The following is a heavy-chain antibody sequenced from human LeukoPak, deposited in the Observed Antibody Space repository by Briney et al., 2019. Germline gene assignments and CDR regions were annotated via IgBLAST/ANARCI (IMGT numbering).Heavy chain of an antibody. CDR1: GYTFDGYY. V-gene: IGHV1-2*02. CDR2: INPNSGAT. D-gene: IGHD3-16*01. J-gene: IGHJ6*02. Sequence: ASVKVSCRASGYTFDGYYMHWVRQAPGQGLEWMGWINPNSGATGYAQEFQGRVTMTSDTAITTVFMELSSLTPDDTAMYYCAVKQGGRNYGTGIWGQGTTVTVSS. CDR3: AVKQGGRNYGTGI.